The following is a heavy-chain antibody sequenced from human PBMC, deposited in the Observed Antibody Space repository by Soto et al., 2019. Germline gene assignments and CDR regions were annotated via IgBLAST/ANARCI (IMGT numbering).Heavy chain of an antibody. CDR1: GFTFSSYS. J-gene: IGHJ6*03. V-gene: IGHV3-48*01. D-gene: IGHD3-10*01. CDR2: ISSSSSTI. CDR3: VFSGDRYYYYYMDV. Sequence: GGSLRLSCAASGFTFSSYSMNWVRQAPGKGLEWVSYISSSSSTIYYADSVKGRFTISRDNAKNSLYLQMNSLRAEDTAAYYCVFSGDRYYYYYMDVWGKGTTVTVSS.